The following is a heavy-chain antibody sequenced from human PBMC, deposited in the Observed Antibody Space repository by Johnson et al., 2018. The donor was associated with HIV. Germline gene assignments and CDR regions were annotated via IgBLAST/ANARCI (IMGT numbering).Heavy chain of an antibody. CDR2: IWYAGSNN. CDR3: ARRGRSSSWYDLDI. V-gene: IGHV3-33*01. Sequence: QVQLVESGGGVVNPGRSLRLSCAASGFTFSSYGMHWVRQAPGKGLAWVAVIWYAGSNNYYADSVKGRFTISSDNSKNTLYLQMNSLRAEDTAVYYCARRGRSSSWYDLDIWGQGTMVSVSS. D-gene: IGHD6-13*01. CDR1: GFTFSSYG. J-gene: IGHJ3*02.